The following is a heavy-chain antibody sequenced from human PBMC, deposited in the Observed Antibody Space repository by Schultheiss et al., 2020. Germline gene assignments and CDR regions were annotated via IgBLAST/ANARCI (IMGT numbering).Heavy chain of an antibody. V-gene: IGHV3-21*01. CDR2: ISGSSSYI. J-gene: IGHJ5*02. Sequence: GGSLRLSCAASGFTFSSYSMNWVRQAPGKGLEWVSSISGSSSYIYYADSVKGRFIISRDNAKNSLYLQMNSLRAEDTAVYYCASEGEGFDPWGQGNLVTVSS. CDR3: ASEGEGFDP. CDR1: GFTFSSYS.